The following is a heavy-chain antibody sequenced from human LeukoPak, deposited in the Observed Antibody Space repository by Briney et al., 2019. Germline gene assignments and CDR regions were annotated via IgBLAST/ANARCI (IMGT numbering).Heavy chain of an antibody. D-gene: IGHD2-2*01. CDR3: ARSPIVVVPAAMHAFDI. CDR2: IYTSGST. J-gene: IGHJ3*02. Sequence: PSETLSLTCTVSGGSISSYYWSWIRQPAGKGLEWIGRIYTSGSTNYNPSLKSRVTMSVDTSKNQFSLKLSSVTAADTAVYYCARSPIVVVPAAMHAFDIWGQGTMVTVSS. V-gene: IGHV4-4*07. CDR1: GGSISSYY.